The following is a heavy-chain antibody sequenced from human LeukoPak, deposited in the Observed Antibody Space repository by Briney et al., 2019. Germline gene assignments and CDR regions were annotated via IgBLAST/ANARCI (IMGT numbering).Heavy chain of an antibody. D-gene: IGHD2-21*02. CDR1: GFTFSNAW. CDR2: IKSKTDGGTT. V-gene: IGHV3-15*01. Sequence: GGSLRLSCAASGFTFSNAWMSWVRQAPGKGMEWVGRIKSKTDGGTTDYAAPVKGRFTISRDDSKNTLYLQMNSLKTEDTAVYYCTTDPYCGGDCYFWYFDYWGQGTLVTVSS. CDR3: TTDPYCGGDCYFWYFDY. J-gene: IGHJ4*02.